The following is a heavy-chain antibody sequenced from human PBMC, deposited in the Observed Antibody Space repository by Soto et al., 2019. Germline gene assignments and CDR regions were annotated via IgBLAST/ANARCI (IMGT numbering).Heavy chain of an antibody. J-gene: IGHJ6*02. CDR1: GTIFSSYT. Sequence: QVQLVQSGAEVKKPGSSVRVSCKASGTIFSSYTISWVRQAPRQGLEWMGRIIPILGETNSAQKFQDRVTLTADKSTNTAYMELNSLRLEDTAVYYCARGLGGRMDDWGQGTTVTVSS. CDR3: ARGLGGRMDD. D-gene: IGHD3-16*01. V-gene: IGHV1-69*08. CDR2: IIPILGET.